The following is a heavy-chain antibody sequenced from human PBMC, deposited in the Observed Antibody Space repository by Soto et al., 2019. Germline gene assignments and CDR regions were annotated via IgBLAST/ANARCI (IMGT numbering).Heavy chain of an antibody. V-gene: IGHV3-73*01. CDR1: GFTFSGSA. CDR3: TQRTGPYYYGSGSPNDAFDI. Sequence: VGSLRLSCAASGFTFSGSAMHWVRQASGKGLEWVGRIRSKANSYATAYAASVKGRFTISRDDSKNTAYLQMNSLKTEDTAVYYCTQRTGPYYYGSGSPNDAFDIWGQRTMVTVSS. J-gene: IGHJ3*02. CDR2: IRSKANSYAT. D-gene: IGHD3-10*01.